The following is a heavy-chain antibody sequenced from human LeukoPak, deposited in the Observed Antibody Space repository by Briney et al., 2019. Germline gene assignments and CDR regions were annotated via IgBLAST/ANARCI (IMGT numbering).Heavy chain of an antibody. CDR1: GGSISSYY. V-gene: IGHV4-59*08. D-gene: IGHD1-26*01. CDR2: IYYSGST. CDR3: ARQRSGSYRFDY. Sequence: ETLSLTXTXSGGSISSYYWSWIRQPPGKGLEWIGYIYYSGSTNYNPSLKSRVTISVDTSKNQFSLKLSSVTAADTAVYYCARQRSGSYRFDYWGQGTLVTVSS. J-gene: IGHJ4*02.